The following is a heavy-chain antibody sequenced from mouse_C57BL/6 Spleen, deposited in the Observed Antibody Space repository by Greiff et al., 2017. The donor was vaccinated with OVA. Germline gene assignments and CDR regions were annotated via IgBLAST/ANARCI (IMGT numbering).Heavy chain of an antibody. CDR3: ARREGRGSYAMDY. CDR1: GYTFTSYG. V-gene: IGHV1-81*01. D-gene: IGHD1-1*01. CDR2: IYPRSGNT. Sequence: VQLQQSGAELARPGASVQLSCKASGYTFTSYGISWVKQRTGQGLEWIGEIYPRSGNTYYNEKFKGKATLTADKSSSTAYMELRSLTSEDSAVYFCARREGRGSYAMDYWGQGTSVTVSS. J-gene: IGHJ4*01.